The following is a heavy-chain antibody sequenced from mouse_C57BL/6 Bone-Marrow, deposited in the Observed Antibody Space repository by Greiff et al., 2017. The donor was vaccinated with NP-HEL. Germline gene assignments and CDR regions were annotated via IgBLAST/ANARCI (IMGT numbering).Heavy chain of an antibody. Sequence: EVNVVESGGGLVQPGGSLKLSCAASGFTFSDYGMAWVRQAPRKGPEWVAFISNLAYSIYYADTVTGRFTISRENAKNTRYLEMSSLRSEDTAMYYCARDGMDYWGQGTSVTVSS. CDR1: GFTFSDYG. CDR2: ISNLAYSI. J-gene: IGHJ4*01. V-gene: IGHV5-15*01. CDR3: ARDGMDY.